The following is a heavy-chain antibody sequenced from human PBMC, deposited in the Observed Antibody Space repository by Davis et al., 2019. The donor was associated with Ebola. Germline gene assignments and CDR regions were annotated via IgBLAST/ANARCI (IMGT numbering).Heavy chain of an antibody. CDR3: ARSSYQPDY. V-gene: IGHV3-74*01. Sequence: PGGSLRLSCAASGFTFSSYWMHWVRQAPGKGLVWVSRINPDGSFTDYADSGKGRFSISRDSTSNTLYLQMNGLRAEDTAVYYCARSSYQPDYWGQGTLVTVSS. CDR1: GFTFSSYW. CDR2: INPDGSFT. D-gene: IGHD2-2*01. J-gene: IGHJ4*02.